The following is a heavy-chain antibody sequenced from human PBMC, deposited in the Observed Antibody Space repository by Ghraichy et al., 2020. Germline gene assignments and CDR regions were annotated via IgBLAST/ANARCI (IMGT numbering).Heavy chain of an antibody. J-gene: IGHJ4*02. CDR2: IYTSGST. Sequence: SETLSLTCTVSGGSISSYYWSWIRQPAGKGLEWIVRIYTSGSTNYNPSLKSRVTMSVDTSKNQFSLKLSSVTAADTAVYYCARGTVAGTREAYDYWGQGTLVTVSS. D-gene: IGHD6-19*01. V-gene: IGHV4-4*07. CDR3: ARGTVAGTREAYDY. CDR1: GGSISSYY.